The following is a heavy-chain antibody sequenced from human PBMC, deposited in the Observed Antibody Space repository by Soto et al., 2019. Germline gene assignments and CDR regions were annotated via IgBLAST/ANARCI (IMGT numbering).Heavy chain of an antibody. Sequence: QVQLVESGGGVVQPGRSLRLSCAASGFTFSSYGMHWVRQAPGKGLEWVAVISYDGSNKYYADSVKGRFTISRDNSKNTLYLQMNSLRAEDTAVYYCAKDPSQWRLAATAFDYWGQGTLVTVSS. J-gene: IGHJ4*02. V-gene: IGHV3-30*18. CDR3: AKDPSQWRLAATAFDY. D-gene: IGHD2-15*01. CDR2: ISYDGSNK. CDR1: GFTFSSYG.